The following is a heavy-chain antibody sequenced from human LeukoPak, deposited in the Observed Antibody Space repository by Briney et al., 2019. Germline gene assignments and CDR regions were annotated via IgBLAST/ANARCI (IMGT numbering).Heavy chain of an antibody. CDR3: AGGSGSYYNQFHY. CDR1: GGSISSGSYY. V-gene: IGHV4-61*02. Sequence: PSETLSLTCTVSGGSISSGSYYWSWIRQPAGKGLEWIGRIYTSGSTNYNPSLRSRVTISVDKSKNQFSLKLSSVTAADTAVYYCAGGSGSYYNQFHYWGQGTLVTVSS. CDR2: IYTSGST. J-gene: IGHJ4*02. D-gene: IGHD3-10*01.